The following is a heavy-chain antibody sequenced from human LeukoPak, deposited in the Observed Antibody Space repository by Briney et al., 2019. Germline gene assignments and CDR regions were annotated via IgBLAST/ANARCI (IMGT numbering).Heavy chain of an antibody. V-gene: IGHV4-59*12. D-gene: IGHD4-17*01. CDR3: ARYDYGFDY. CDR1: GGSISSYY. J-gene: IGHJ4*02. Sequence: SETLSLTCTVSGGSISSYYWSWIRQPPGKGLEWIGYIYYSGSTYYNPSLKSRVTISVDRSKNQFSLKLSSVTAADTAVYYCARYDYGFDYWGQGTLVTVSS. CDR2: IYYSGST.